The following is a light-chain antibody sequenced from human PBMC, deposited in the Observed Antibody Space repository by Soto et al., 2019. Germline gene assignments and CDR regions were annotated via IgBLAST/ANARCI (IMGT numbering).Light chain of an antibody. J-gene: IGKJ1*01. CDR1: QTISTL. V-gene: IGKV1-39*01. Sequence: DIQLTQIPSSLSANIGDRINITCRAGQTISTLLNWYQQKPGRAPSLVISSTSTLQPGVPSRFSGSGSATDFTLSITTLQREDIATYYCQQSYIVPPTFGQGTRV. CDR2: STS. CDR3: QQSYIVPPT.